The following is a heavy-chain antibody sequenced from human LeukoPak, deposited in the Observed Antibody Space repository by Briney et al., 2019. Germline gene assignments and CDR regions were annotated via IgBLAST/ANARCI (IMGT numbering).Heavy chain of an antibody. Sequence: PSETLSHTCTVSGGSISSYYWSWIRQPAGKGLEWIGRIYTSGSTNYNPSLKSRVTMSVDTSKNQFSLKLSSVTAADTAVYYCASDSNRTPLDAFDIWGQGTMVTVSS. J-gene: IGHJ3*02. V-gene: IGHV4-4*07. CDR3: ASDSNRTPLDAFDI. CDR1: GGSISSYY. CDR2: IYTSGST. D-gene: IGHD4-11*01.